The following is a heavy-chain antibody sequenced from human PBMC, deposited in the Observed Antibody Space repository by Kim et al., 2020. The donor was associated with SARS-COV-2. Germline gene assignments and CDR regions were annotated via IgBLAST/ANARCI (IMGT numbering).Heavy chain of an antibody. Sequence: ASVKVSCKASGYTFTSYYLHWVRQAPGQRLEWMGIINPIGGSTNYAQKFQGRVTITRDRSTSTVYMELSSLRSEDTAVYYCASDYTGTAMDVYYYYYGMDVWGQGTTGTLSS. D-gene: IGHD5-18*01. CDR1: GYTFTSYY. J-gene: IGHJ6*01. CDR2: INPIGGST. CDR3: ASDYTGTAMDVYYYYYGMDV. V-gene: IGHV1-46*01.